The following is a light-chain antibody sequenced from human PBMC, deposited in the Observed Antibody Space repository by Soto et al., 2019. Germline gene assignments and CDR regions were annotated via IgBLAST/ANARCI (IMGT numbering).Light chain of an antibody. V-gene: IGKV3-20*01. CDR3: QQYGSTPSIT. Sequence: EIVLTQSPGTLSLSPGERATLSCRASQSVTSNYLAWYQLKPGQAPRLLIYAASNTATGVPDRFSDSGSGTEFTLSISRLEPEDFAVYSCQQYGSTPSITFGQGTRLEIK. CDR1: QSVTSNY. CDR2: AAS. J-gene: IGKJ5*01.